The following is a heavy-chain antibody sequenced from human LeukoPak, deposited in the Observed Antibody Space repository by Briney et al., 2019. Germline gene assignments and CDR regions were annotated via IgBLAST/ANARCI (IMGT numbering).Heavy chain of an antibody. J-gene: IGHJ4*02. CDR1: GFMFSGFW. Sequence: GGSLRLSCAASGFMFSGFWMSWVRQAPGKGLEWVANIKEDGSDTYYVDSGKGRFTISRDNAKNSVYLQMSSLRDEDTAVYYCTRDPPHGVYDSSDTPFDYWGQGTLVTVSS. CDR3: TRDPPHGVYDSSDTPFDY. V-gene: IGHV3-7*01. D-gene: IGHD3-22*01. CDR2: IKEDGSDT.